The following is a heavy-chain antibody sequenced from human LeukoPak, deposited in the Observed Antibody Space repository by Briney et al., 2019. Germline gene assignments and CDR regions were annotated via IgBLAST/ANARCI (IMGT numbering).Heavy chain of an antibody. D-gene: IGHD3-16*02. J-gene: IGHJ5*01. CDR1: GYTFISYT. Sequence: ASVKVSCKASGYTFISYTISWVRQAPGQGLEWMGWISPYNDNTDYAQKFQGRLSMTTDTATRTAYMELRSLRSDDTAVYYCAREAEVWGSFRYFDSWGQGTLVTVSS. CDR3: AREAEVWGSFRYFDS. CDR2: ISPYNDNT. V-gene: IGHV1-18*01.